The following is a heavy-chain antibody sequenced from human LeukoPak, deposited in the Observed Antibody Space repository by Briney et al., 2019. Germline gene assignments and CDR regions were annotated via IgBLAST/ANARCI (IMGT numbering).Heavy chain of an antibody. Sequence: SETLSLTCTVSGGSFSSYYWSWIRQPPGKGLEWIGSIYYSGSTDYYPSVKSRVIMSVDTSKNQFSLKLSSVTAADTAVYYCARDWDSGSYYQYYYYYIYMDVWGEGTTVTISS. V-gene: IGHV4-59*01. CDR2: IYYSGST. D-gene: IGHD3-10*01. CDR3: ARDWDSGSYYQYYYYYIYMDV. CDR1: GGSFSSYY. J-gene: IGHJ6*03.